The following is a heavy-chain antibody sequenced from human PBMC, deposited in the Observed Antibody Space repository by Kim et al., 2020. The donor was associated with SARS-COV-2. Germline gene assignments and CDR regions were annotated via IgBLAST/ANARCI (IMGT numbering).Heavy chain of an antibody. D-gene: IGHD6-6*01. Sequence: SETLSLTCTVSGGSISSGGYYWICIRQHPGKGLEGIGYISYSGSTYYNPSLKSLVTISVDTTNNLFSLKMSALSAGVTVVYCCARASSWG. J-gene: IGHJ6*01. CDR3: ARASS. CDR1: GGSISSGGYY. CDR2: ISYSGST. V-gene: IGHV4-31*01.